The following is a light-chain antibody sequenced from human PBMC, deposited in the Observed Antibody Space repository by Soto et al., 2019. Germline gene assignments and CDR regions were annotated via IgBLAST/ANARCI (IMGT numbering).Light chain of an antibody. Sequence: QSALTQPASVSGSPGQSITISCTGTNNDIGGLNHVSWYQQHPGNSPKLIIYEVTGRPSGVCNRFSASKSGTTASLTISGLQAEDEADYYCCSYAGIITWVCGGGTQLTVL. J-gene: IGLJ3*02. CDR3: CSYAGIITWV. CDR1: NNDIGGLNH. V-gene: IGLV2-23*02. CDR2: EVT.